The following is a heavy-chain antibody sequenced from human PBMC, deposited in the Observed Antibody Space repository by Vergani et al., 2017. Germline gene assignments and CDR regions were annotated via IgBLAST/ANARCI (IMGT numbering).Heavy chain of an antibody. CDR2: ISYDGSNK. Sequence: QVQLVESGGGVVQPGRSLRLSCAASGFTFSRYGMHWVRQAPGKGLEWGAVISYDGSNKYYADSVKGRFTISRDNSKNTLYLQMNSLRAEDTAVYYCAKSPAVAGTYLDYWGQGTLVTVSS. D-gene: IGHD6-19*01. V-gene: IGHV3-30*18. CDR1: GFTFSRYG. J-gene: IGHJ4*02. CDR3: AKSPAVAGTYLDY.